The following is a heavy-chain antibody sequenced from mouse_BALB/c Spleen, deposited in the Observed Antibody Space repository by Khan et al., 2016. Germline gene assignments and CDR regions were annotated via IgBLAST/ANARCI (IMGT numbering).Heavy chain of an antibody. J-gene: IGHJ3*01. Sequence: QVQLQQSGPEVVRPGVSVKISCKGSGYTFTDYAIHWVKQSHARSLEWIGVISTYNGHTDYNQKFKGKATLTVDKSSSTAFMELARLTSEDSAIYYCARSRDYDVFPYWGQGTLVTVSA. CDR1: GYTFTDYA. CDR2: ISTYNGHT. CDR3: ARSRDYDVFPY. D-gene: IGHD2-4*01. V-gene: IGHV1S137*01.